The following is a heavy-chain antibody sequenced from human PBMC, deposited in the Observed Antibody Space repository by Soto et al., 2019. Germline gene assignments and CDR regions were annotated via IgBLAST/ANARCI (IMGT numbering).Heavy chain of an antibody. CDR1: GYTFTSYG. V-gene: IGHV1-18*04. CDR3: ARTPAAMAPPLVYYGMDV. CDR2: ISAYNGNT. Sequence: ASVKVSCKASGYTFTSYGISWVRQAPGQGLEWMGWISAYNGNTNYAQKFQGRVTITADESTSTAYMELSSLRSEDTAVYYCARTPAAMAPPLVYYGMDVWGQGTTVTVSS. J-gene: IGHJ6*02. D-gene: IGHD2-2*01.